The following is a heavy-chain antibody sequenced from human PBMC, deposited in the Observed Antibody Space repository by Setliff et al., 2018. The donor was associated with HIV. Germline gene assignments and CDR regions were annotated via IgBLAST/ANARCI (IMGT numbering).Heavy chain of an antibody. Sequence: PGGSLRLSCAASGFTFSNAWMSWVRQAPGKGLEWVGRIKTKTNGGTTDYAAPVKGRFTISRDDSKNTLYLQMNSLKTEDTAVYYCTTEVRYYDSSGPDYWGQGTLVTVSS. CDR3: TTEVRYYDSSGPDY. CDR2: IKTKTNGGTT. CDR1: GFTFSNAW. J-gene: IGHJ4*02. V-gene: IGHV3-15*01. D-gene: IGHD3-22*01.